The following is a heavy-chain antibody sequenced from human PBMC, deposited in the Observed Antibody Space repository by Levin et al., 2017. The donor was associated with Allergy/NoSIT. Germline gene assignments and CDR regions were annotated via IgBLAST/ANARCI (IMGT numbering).Heavy chain of an antibody. CDR2: MNPNSGNT. V-gene: IGHV1-8*01. J-gene: IGHJ6*02. CDR1: GYTFTSYD. D-gene: IGHD6-6*01. Sequence: GESLKISCKASGYTFTSYDINWVRQATGQGLEWMGWMNPNSGNTGYAQKFQGRVTMTRNTSISTAYMELSSLRSEDTAVYYCARGKAARPSSRYYYGMDVWGQGTTVTVSS. CDR3: ARGKAARPSSRYYYGMDV.